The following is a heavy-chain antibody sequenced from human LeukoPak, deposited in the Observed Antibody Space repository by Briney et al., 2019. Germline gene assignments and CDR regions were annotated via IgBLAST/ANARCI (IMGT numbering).Heavy chain of an antibody. V-gene: IGHV4-61*02. CDR1: GGSISSGTYY. D-gene: IGHD4-11*01. CDR3: AALQLKRPAGFDDY. J-gene: IGHJ4*02. CDR2: IYTSGST. Sequence: SETLSLTCTVSGGSISSGTYYWTWIRQPAGKGLEWIGCIYTSGSTKYNSSLKSRVTMSVDTSKNQFSLKLSSVTAADTAVYYCAALQLKRPAGFDDYWGQGTLVTVSS.